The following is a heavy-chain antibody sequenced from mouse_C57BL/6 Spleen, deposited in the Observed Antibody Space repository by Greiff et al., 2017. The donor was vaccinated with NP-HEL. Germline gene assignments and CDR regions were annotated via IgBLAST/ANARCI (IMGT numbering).Heavy chain of an antibody. J-gene: IGHJ2*01. D-gene: IGHD1-1*01. V-gene: IGHV1-15*01. Sequence: QVQLQQSGAELVRPGASVTLSCKASGYTFTDYEMHWVKQTPVHGLEWIGAIDPETGGTAYNQKFKGKAILTADKSSSTAYMELRSLTSEDSAVYYCTRSPYYGSPYFGYWGQGTTLTVSS. CDR2: IDPETGGT. CDR1: GYTFTDYE. CDR3: TRSPYYGSPYFGY.